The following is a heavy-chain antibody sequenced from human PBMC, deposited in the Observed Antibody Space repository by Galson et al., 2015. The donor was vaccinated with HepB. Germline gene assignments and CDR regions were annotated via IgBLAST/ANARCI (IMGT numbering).Heavy chain of an antibody. D-gene: IGHD6-19*01. Sequence: SLRLSCAASGFTFDNYAMSWVRQAPGKGLEWVSAISGTGTNTYYADSVKGRFTISRDNSKNRLDLQMNSLRVEDTAVYYCAKDQWLVQEGWFDPWGQGTLVTVSS. CDR3: AKDQWLVQEGWFDP. CDR1: GFTFDNYA. J-gene: IGHJ5*02. V-gene: IGHV3-23*01. CDR2: ISGTGTNT.